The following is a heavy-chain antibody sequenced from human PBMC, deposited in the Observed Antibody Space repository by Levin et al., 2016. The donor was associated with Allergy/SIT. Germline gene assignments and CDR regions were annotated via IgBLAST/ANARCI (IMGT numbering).Heavy chain of an antibody. J-gene: IGHJ5*02. CDR1: GGSFSGYY. V-gene: IGHV4-34*01. Sequence: SETLSLTCAVYGGSFSGYYWSWIRQPPGKGLEWIGEINHSGSTNYNPSLKSRVTISVDRSKNQFSLKLSSVTAADTAVYYCARGSVVGNWFDPWGQGTLVTVSS. CDR2: INHSGST. CDR3: ARGSVVGNWFDP. D-gene: IGHD2-2*01.